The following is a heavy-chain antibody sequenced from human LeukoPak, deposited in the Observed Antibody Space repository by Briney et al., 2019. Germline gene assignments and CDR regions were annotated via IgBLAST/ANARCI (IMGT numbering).Heavy chain of an antibody. CDR1: GYTFTGYY. CDR2: INPNSGGT. CDR3: AREWEGGCGGGSGPTRPNLTFDY. D-gene: IGHD2-15*01. Sequence: ASVKVSCKASGYTFTGYYMHWVRQAPGQGLEWMGWINPNSGGTNYAQKFQGRVTMTRDTSISTAYMELSRLRSDDTAVYYWAREWEGGCGGGSGPTRPNLTFDYWAREPWSPSPQ. V-gene: IGHV1-2*02. J-gene: IGHJ4*02.